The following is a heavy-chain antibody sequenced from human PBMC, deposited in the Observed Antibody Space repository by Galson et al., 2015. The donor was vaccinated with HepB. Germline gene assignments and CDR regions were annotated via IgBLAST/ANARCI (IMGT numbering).Heavy chain of an antibody. V-gene: IGHV4-30-4*01. CDR3: ARDYYDSSGYYYDY. CDR1: GGSISSDDFHWTYY. CDR2: IYYSGST. J-gene: IGHJ4*02. Sequence: LSLTCTVSGGSISSDDFHWTYYWNWVRQPPGKGLEWIGHIYYSGSTYYNPSLKSRVTISVDTSKNQFSLKLSSVTAADTAVYYCARDYYDSSGYYYDYWGQGTLVTVSS. D-gene: IGHD3-22*01.